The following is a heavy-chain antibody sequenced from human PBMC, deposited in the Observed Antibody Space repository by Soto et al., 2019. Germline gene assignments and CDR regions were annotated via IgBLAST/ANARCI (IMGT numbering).Heavy chain of an antibody. Sequence: ASVKVSCKASGYTFTGYYMHWVRQAPGQGLEWMGWISGYNGNTNYAQKLQGRVTMTTDTSTSTAYMELRSLRSDDTAVYYCARGRIPFWSGYYKGGDYFDYWGQGTLVTVSS. CDR3: ARGRIPFWSGYYKGGDYFDY. D-gene: IGHD3-3*01. J-gene: IGHJ4*02. V-gene: IGHV1-18*04. CDR1: GYTFTGYY. CDR2: ISGYNGNT.